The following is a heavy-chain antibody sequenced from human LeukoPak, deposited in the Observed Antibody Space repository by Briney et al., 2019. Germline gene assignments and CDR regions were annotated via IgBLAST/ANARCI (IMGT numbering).Heavy chain of an antibody. Sequence: SETLSLTCAVSGGSISTGGYSWSWIRQPPGKGLEWIGYIYHSGSTYYNPSLKSRVTISVDRSMNQFSLKLSSVTAADTAVYYCASRASGGGVYYWGQGTLVTVSS. CDR3: ASRASGGGVYY. D-gene: IGHD3-16*01. CDR2: IYHSGST. CDR1: GGSISTGGYS. J-gene: IGHJ4*02. V-gene: IGHV4-30-2*01.